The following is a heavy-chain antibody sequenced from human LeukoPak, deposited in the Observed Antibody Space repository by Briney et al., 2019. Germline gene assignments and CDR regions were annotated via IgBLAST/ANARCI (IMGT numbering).Heavy chain of an antibody. D-gene: IGHD3-16*02. V-gene: IGHV1-18*04. CDR3: AREVEYDYVWGSYRNRNGMDV. J-gene: IGHJ6*02. CDR2: ISAYNGNT. Sequence: GASVKVSCKASGYTFTSYYMHWVRQAPGQGLEWMGWISAYNGNTNYAQKLQDRVTMTTDTSTSTAYMELRSLRSDDTAVYYCAREVEYDYVWGSYRNRNGMDVWGQGTTVTVSS. CDR1: GYTFTSYY.